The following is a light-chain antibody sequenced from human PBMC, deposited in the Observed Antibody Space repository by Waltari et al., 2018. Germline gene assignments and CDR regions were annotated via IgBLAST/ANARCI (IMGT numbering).Light chain of an antibody. CDR3: QQRGDWPLT. CDR2: DVS. Sequence: EIVLTQSPATLSLSPGERATLYCRASQSVRSYLLWYQQKPGKAPRLLIYDVSNRATGIPARFSGSGSGTDFTLTISSLEPEDFAVYYCQQRGDWPLTFGGGTKVEIK. J-gene: IGKJ4*01. CDR1: QSVRSY. V-gene: IGKV3-11*01.